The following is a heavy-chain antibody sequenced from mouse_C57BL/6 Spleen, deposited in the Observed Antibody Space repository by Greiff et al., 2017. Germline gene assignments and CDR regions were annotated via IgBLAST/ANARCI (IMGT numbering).Heavy chain of an antibody. Sequence: VQLQQPGAELVRPGSSVKLSCKASGYTFTSYWMHWVKQRPIQGLEWIGNIDPSDSETHYNQKFKDKATLTVDTSSSTAYMQLSSLTSEDSAVYCCARGDGNPFAYWGQGTLVTVSA. V-gene: IGHV1-52*01. CDR2: IDPSDSET. CDR3: ARGDGNPFAY. D-gene: IGHD3-3*01. J-gene: IGHJ3*01. CDR1: GYTFTSYW.